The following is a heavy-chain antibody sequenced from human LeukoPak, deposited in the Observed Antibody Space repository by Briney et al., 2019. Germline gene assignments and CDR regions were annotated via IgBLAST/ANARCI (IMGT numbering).Heavy chain of an antibody. CDR2: IIPIFGTA. J-gene: IGHJ5*02. CDR1: GGTFSSYA. Sequence: SVKVSFKASGGTFSSYAISWVRQAPGQGLEWMGGIIPIFGTANYAQKFQGRVTITADESTSTAYMELSSLRSEDTAVYYCARGSVSCSSTSCYPNWFDPWGQGTLVTVSS. CDR3: ARGSVSCSSTSCYPNWFDP. D-gene: IGHD2-2*01. V-gene: IGHV1-69*13.